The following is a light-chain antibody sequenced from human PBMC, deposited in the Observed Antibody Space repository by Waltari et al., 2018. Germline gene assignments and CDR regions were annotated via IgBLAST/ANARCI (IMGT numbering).Light chain of an antibody. Sequence: DIQMTQSPSSVSASVGDRVTITCRASQGISSWLAWYQQKPGTAPKLLIYAVSTLQSGVPSRFSGSGSGTEFTLTINSLKPEDFATYYCQQAHSFPPLTFGGGTRVEIK. V-gene: IGKV1-12*01. J-gene: IGKJ4*01. CDR1: QGISSW. CDR3: QQAHSFPPLT. CDR2: AVS.